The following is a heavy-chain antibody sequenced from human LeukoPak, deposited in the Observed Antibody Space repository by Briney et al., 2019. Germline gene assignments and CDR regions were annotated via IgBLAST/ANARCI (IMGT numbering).Heavy chain of an antibody. V-gene: IGHV3-48*03. CDR1: GFTFSRYE. CDR2: ISSSGSTK. CDR3: ARDEVGAATPFGDY. D-gene: IGHD1-26*01. Sequence: GGSLRLSCAASGFTFSRYEMNWVRQAPGKALEWISYISSSGSTKYYADSVKGRFTISRDNAENSLYLQMNSLRAEDTAVYYCARDEVGAATPFGDYWGPGILVTVSS. J-gene: IGHJ4*02.